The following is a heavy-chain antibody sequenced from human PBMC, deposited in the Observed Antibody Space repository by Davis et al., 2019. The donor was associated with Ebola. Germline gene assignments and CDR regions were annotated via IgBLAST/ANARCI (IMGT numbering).Heavy chain of an antibody. CDR3: ARRVKLSTGTHQFDF. CDR2: MYPGDSDT. D-gene: IGHD4/OR15-4a*01. CDR1: GYSFTSYW. Sequence: GESLKISCKGSGYSFTSYWISWVRQMPGKGLEWMGIMYPGDSDTRYSPSFQGQVTISVDKSISTAYLQWSSLKASDTAVYYCARRVKLSTGTHQFDFWGQGTLLTVSS. V-gene: IGHV5-51*01. J-gene: IGHJ4*01.